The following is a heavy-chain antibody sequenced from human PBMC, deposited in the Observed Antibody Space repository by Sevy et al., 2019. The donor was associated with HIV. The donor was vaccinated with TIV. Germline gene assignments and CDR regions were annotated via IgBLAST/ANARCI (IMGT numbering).Heavy chain of an antibody. D-gene: IGHD3-10*01. CDR1: EFTFRDYT. CDR2: ISSGSSYI. V-gene: IGHV3-21*06. Sequence: GGSLRLSCAASEFTFRDYTMNWVRQVPGKGLEWVSSISSGSSYISYADSVKGRFTISRDNAENLLLLQMNSLRAEDTAVYYCVRDRDYYGSGSYDYWGQGTLVTVSS. CDR3: VRDRDYYGSGSYDY. J-gene: IGHJ4*02.